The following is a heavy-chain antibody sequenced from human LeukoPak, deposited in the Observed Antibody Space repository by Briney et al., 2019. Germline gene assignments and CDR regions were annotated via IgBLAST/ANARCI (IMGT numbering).Heavy chain of an antibody. D-gene: IGHD4-17*01. CDR1: GGSISSYY. CDR3: VRLDYGDYGSFDN. J-gene: IGHJ4*02. CDR2: IYNSGST. Sequence: SETLSLTCTVSGGSISSYYWSWIRQPAGKGLEWIGHIYNSGSTNYNPSLKGRVTMSVATSKNQFSLKLNSLTAADTAVYYCVRLDYGDYGSFDNWGQGTLVTVSS. V-gene: IGHV4-4*07.